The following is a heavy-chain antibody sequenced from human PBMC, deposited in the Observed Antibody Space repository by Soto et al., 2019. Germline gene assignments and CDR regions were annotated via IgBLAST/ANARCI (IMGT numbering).Heavy chain of an antibody. CDR3: ARRFDSDSTTTDTWELQYWYFDL. CDR1: GGSISSSSYY. D-gene: IGHD1-26*01. CDR2: IYYSGST. V-gene: IGHV4-39*01. J-gene: IGHJ2*01. Sequence: SETLSLTCTVSGGSISSSSYYWGWIRQPPGKGLEWIGSIYYSGSTYYNPSLKSRVTISVDTSKNQFSLKLSSVTAADTAVYYCARRFDSDSTTTDTWELQYWYFDLWGRGTMVTSPQ.